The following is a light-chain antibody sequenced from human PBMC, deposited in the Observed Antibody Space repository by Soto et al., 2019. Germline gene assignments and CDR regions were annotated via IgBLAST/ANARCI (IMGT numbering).Light chain of an antibody. CDR2: DAS. CDR1: QSISSW. CDR3: QQYNSYWT. V-gene: IGKV1-5*01. J-gene: IGKJ1*01. Sequence: DIQMTQSPSTLSASVGDRATITCRASQSISSWLAWYQQKPGKAPKLLIYDASSLESGVPSRFSGSGSGTEFTLTISSLQPDDFATYYCQQYNSYWTLGQGTKVDIK.